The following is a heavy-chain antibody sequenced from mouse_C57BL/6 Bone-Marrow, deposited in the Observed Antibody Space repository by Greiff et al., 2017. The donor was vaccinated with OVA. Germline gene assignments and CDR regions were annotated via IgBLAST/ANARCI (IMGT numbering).Heavy chain of an antibody. D-gene: IGHD3-1*01. CDR3: ARGLSYYAMDY. V-gene: IGHV1-55*01. CDR2: IYPGSGST. J-gene: IGHJ4*01. Sequence: QVQLQQPGAELVKPGASVKMPCKASGYTFTSYWITWVKQRPGQGLEWIGDIYPGSGSTNYNEKFKSKATLTVDTSSSTAYMQLSSLTSEDSAVYYCARGLSYYAMDYWGQGTSVTVSS. CDR1: GYTFTSYW.